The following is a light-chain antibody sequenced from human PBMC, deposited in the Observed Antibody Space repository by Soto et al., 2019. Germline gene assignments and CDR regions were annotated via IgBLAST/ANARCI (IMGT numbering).Light chain of an antibody. V-gene: IGKV3-11*01. CDR2: DAS. CDR1: QSVSSY. Sequence: IVLNHAPCTLSASYIYRATLSFRASQSVSSYLAWYQQKPGQAPRLLIYDASNRATGIPARFSGSGSGTDFTLTISSLEPEDFAVYYCQQRSKRPLTFGGGTKVEI. CDR3: QQRSKRPLT. J-gene: IGKJ4*01.